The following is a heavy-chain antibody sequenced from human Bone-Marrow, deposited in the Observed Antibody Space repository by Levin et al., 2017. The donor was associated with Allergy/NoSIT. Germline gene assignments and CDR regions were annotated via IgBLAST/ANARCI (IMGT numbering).Heavy chain of an antibody. CDR3: ARDRCCSSTSCRALYYYYYMDV. J-gene: IGHJ6*03. CDR1: GFTFSSYW. Sequence: GGSLRLSCAASGFTFSSYWMHWVRQAPGKGLVWVSRINSDGSSTSYADSVKGRFTISRDNAKNTLYLQMNSLRAEDTAVYYCARDRCCSSTSCRALYYYYYMDVWGKGTTVTVSS. CDR2: INSDGSST. D-gene: IGHD2-2*01. V-gene: IGHV3-74*01.